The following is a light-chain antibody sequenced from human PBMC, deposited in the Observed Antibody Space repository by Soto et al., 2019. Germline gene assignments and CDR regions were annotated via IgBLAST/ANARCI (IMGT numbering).Light chain of an antibody. J-gene: IGLJ1*01. CDR3: SSYTTSSTLYV. Sequence: SVLTQPAFVSGSPGQSITISCTGTSSDVGGYNYVSWYQHPPGKAPKLLIFEVNNRPSGVSNRFSGSKSGNTASLTISGLQAEDEADYYCSSYTTSSTLYVFGTGTKVTV. CDR2: EVN. V-gene: IGLV2-14*01. CDR1: SSDVGGYNY.